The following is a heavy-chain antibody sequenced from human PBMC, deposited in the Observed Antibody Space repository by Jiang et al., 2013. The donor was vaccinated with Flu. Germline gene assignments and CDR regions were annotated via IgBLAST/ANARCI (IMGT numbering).Heavy chain of an antibody. CDR2: MNPNSGNT. J-gene: IGHJ4*02. D-gene: IGHD3-10*01. CDR3: ARGLGMGFGESYWGY. V-gene: IGHV1-8*01. Sequence: ATGQGLEWMGWMNPNSGNTGYAQKFQGRVTMTRNTSISTAYMELSSLRSEDTAVYYCARGLGMGFGESYWGYWGQGTLVTVSS.